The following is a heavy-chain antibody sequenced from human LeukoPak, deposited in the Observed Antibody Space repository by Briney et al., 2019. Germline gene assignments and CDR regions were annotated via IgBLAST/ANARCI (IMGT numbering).Heavy chain of an antibody. CDR3: ARGVDYYGV. CDR2: INHSGGT. J-gene: IGHJ4*02. CDR1: GGSISSGGYY. D-gene: IGHD3-10*01. Sequence: SETLSLTCTVSGGSISSGGYYWNWLRQPPVTGLEWIGEINHSGGTNYNPSLKSRVTISVDTSKKQFSLKLSSVTAADTALYYCARGVDYYGVWGQGTLVAVSS. V-gene: IGHV4-39*07.